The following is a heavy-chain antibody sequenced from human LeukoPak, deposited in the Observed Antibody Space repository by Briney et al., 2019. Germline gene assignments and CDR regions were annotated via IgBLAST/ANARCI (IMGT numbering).Heavy chain of an antibody. D-gene: IGHD6-13*01. J-gene: IGHJ4*02. CDR1: GGSFSGCY. V-gene: IGHV4-34*01. Sequence: SETLSLTCGVYGGSFSGCYWSWIRQTPGTGLEWIGEINHSKTTNYNPSLKSRVTMSIDTSKNQFSLNLSSVTAADTALYYCARRPYSSSWYFDYWGQGTLVTVSS. CDR2: INHSKTT. CDR3: ARRPYSSSWYFDY.